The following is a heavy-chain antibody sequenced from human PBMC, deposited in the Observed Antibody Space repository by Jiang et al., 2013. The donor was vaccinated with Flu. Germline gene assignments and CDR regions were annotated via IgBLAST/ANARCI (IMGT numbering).Heavy chain of an antibody. Sequence: KPSETLSLTCTVSGGSISSYYWSWIRQPPGKGLEWIGYIYYSGSTNYNPSLKSRVTISVDTSKNQFSLKLSSVTAADTAVYYCASNYYDSSGLDYWGQGTLVTVSS. CDR2: IYYSGST. CDR3: ASNYYDSSGLDY. D-gene: IGHD3-22*01. CDR1: GGSISSYY. J-gene: IGHJ4*02. V-gene: IGHV4-59*08.